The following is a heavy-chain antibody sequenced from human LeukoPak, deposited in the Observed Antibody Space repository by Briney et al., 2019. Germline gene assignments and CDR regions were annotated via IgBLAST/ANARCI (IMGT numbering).Heavy chain of an antibody. CDR2: RCDDGRD. D-gene: IGHD4-11*01. J-gene: IGHJ1*01. Sequence: SETLSLTCTVSGVSISTSCWSWIRQSPGRGLEWVGYRCDDGRDLYNPSLRSRVSRVTISVDASEKQFSLSLRSVTAADTAMYYCARTTRVTPDGRAEYFEDWGQGTLVIVS. V-gene: IGHV4-59*03. CDR3: ARTTRVTPDGRAEYFED. CDR1: GVSISTSC.